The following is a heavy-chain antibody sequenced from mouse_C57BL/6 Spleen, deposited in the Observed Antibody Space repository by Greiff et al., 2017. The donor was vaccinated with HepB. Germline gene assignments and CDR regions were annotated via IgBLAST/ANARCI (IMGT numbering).Heavy chain of an antibody. Sequence: EVKLMESGPELVKPGASVKISCKASGYTFTDYNMDWVKQSHGKSLEWIGDINPNNGGTNYNQKFKGKATLTVDKSSSTAYMELRSLTSEDTAVYYCARLLRPYYFDYWGQGTTLTVSS. CDR3: ARLLRPYYFDY. V-gene: IGHV1-18*01. CDR1: GYTFTDYN. D-gene: IGHD1-1*01. J-gene: IGHJ2*01. CDR2: INPNNGGT.